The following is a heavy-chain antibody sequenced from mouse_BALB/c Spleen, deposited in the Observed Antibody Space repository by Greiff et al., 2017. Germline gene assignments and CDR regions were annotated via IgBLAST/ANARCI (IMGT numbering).Heavy chain of an antibody. J-gene: IGHJ1*01. V-gene: IGHV5-12-2*01. Sequence: EVKLVESGGGLVQPGGSLKLSCAASGFTFSSYTMSWVRQTPEKRLEWVAYISNGGGSTYYPDTVKGRFTISRDNAKNTLYLQMSSLKSEDTAMYYCAREGGNSRYFDVWGAGTTVTVSS. D-gene: IGHD2-1*01. CDR3: AREGGNSRYFDV. CDR1: GFTFSSYT. CDR2: ISNGGGST.